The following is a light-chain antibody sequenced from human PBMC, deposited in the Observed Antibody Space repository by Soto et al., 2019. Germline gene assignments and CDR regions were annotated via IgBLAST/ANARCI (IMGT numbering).Light chain of an antibody. CDR3: HQVYSMLPP. Sequence: DTQMTQSPSSLPASVGDRVTITCRASQTVAKSLNWYQQKPGKAPDLLIYATSHLHSEVPSRFSGSGSGTHFTLPINSLQPEHLATWYCHQVYSMLPPFGQGNRV. CDR2: ATS. V-gene: IGKV1-39*01. CDR1: QTVAKS. J-gene: IGKJ1*01.